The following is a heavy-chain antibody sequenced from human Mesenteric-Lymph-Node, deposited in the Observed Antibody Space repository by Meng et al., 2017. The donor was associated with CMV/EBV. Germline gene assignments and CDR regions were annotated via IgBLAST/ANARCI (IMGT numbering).Heavy chain of an antibody. CDR3: ALGGYCSGGSCYSDFDY. Sequence: FTSYPMTWVRQAPGQGLEWMGWISAYNGNTNYAQKFQGRVTMTTDTSTSTAYMELRSLRSDDTAVYYCALGGYCSGGSCYSDFDYWGQGTLVTVSS. J-gene: IGHJ4*02. D-gene: IGHD2-15*01. CDR2: ISAYNGNT. CDR1: FTSYP. V-gene: IGHV1-18*01.